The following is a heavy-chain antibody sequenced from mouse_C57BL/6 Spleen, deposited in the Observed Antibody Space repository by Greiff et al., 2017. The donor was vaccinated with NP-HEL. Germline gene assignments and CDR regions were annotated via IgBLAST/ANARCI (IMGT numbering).Heavy chain of an antibody. CDR1: GFSFNTYA. CDR3: VRHHGYYAMDY. V-gene: IGHV10-1*01. CDR2: IRSKSNNYAT. Sequence: EVNLVESGGGLVQPKGSLKLSCAASGFSFNTYAMNWVRQAPGKGLEWVARIRSKSNNYATYYADSVKDRFTISRDDSESMLYLQMNNLKTEDTAMYYCVRHHGYYAMDYWGQGTSVTVSS. J-gene: IGHJ4*01.